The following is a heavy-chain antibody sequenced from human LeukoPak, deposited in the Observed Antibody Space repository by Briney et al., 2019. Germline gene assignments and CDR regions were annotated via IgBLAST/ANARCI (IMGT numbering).Heavy chain of an antibody. D-gene: IGHD6-13*01. J-gene: IGHJ4*02. V-gene: IGHV1-18*01. CDR3: ARDHSSSCQLLDY. CDR1: GYTFISYG. Sequence: ASVKVSCKASGYTFISYGISWVRQAPGQGLEWMGWISTYNGKTNYVQKLQGRVTMTTDTSTSTAYMELRSLRSDDTAVYYCARDHSSSCQLLDYWGQGTLVTVSS. CDR2: ISTYNGKT.